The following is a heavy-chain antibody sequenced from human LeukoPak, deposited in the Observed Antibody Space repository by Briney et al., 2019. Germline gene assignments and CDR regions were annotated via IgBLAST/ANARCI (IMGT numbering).Heavy chain of an antibody. CDR1: GFTFSTYW. D-gene: IGHD3-22*01. CDR2: IKSDGGT. J-gene: IGHJ1*01. Sequence: GRSLRLSCAASGFTFSTYWMHWVRQAPGKGLVWVSRIKSDGGTNYADSMKGRFTISRDNAKKTVSLQMNSLRPEDTGVYYCARAPSEIGGYYPEYFRHWGQGTLVTVSS. CDR3: ARAPSEIGGYYPEYFRH. V-gene: IGHV3-74*01.